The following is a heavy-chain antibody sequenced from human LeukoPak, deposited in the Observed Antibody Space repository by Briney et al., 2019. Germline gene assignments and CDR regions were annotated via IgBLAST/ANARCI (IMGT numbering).Heavy chain of an antibody. CDR1: GGSISIYY. Sequence: SETLSLTCTVSGGSISIYYWSWIRQPPGKGLEWIGYIYYSGSTNYNPSLKSRVTTSVDTSKNQFSLKLSSVTAADTAVYYCARGGRFQTGDYYYYYYMDVWGKGTTVTVSS. CDR3: ARGGRFQTGDYYYYYYMDV. V-gene: IGHV4-59*01. D-gene: IGHD1-26*01. J-gene: IGHJ6*03. CDR2: IYYSGST.